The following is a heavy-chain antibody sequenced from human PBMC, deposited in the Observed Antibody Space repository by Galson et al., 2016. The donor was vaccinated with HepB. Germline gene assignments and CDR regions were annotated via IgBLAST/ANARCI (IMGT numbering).Heavy chain of an antibody. J-gene: IGHJ4*02. D-gene: IGHD3-22*01. CDR3: ARRPYSYFDDSTSLDS. V-gene: IGHV4-39*01. Sequence: SETLSLTCSVSGGSIGPGAYYWDWIRQSPGKGLEWIGNLYFGGNTYYNPSLRSRVTTSVDASRNEFSLKLTSVTAADTAVYYCARRPYSYFDDSTSLDSWGQGTLVTGSS. CDR1: GGSIGPGAYY. CDR2: LYFGGNT.